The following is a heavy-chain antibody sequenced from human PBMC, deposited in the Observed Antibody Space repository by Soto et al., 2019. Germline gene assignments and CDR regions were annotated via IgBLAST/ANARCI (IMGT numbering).Heavy chain of an antibody. CDR3: ARPLCSSTRCGPYFFDS. CDR2: MNPDNGKT. Sequence: QVQLVQSGAEVKKPGASVKVSCKASGYTFTSNDINWVRQAPGQGPEGRGWMNPDNGKTGFAQKFQGRITMTRNTSISTAYMELSSLRSDDTAVYFCARPLCSSTRCGPYFFDSWGQGSLVTVSS. CDR1: GYTFTSND. D-gene: IGHD2-2*01. V-gene: IGHV1-8*01. J-gene: IGHJ4*02.